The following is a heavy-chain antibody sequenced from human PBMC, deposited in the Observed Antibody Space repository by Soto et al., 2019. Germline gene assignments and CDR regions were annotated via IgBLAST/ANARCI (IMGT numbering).Heavy chain of an antibody. CDR1: GFTFSSYG. CDR3: AKDRGCNSTSCSYGMDV. Sequence: GGSLRLSCAASGFTFSSYGMHWVRQAPGKGLEWVAVISYDGSNKYYADSVKGRFTISRDNSKNTLYLQMNSLRAEDTAVYYCAKDRGCNSTSCSYGMDVWGQGTTVTVSS. D-gene: IGHD2-2*01. J-gene: IGHJ6*02. CDR2: ISYDGSNK. V-gene: IGHV3-30*18.